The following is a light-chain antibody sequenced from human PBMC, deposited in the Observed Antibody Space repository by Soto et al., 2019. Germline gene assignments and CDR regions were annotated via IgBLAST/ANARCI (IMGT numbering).Light chain of an antibody. Sequence: QSVLTQPPSASGTPGQRVTISCPGSSSNIGSNTVNWYQQLPGTAPKLLIYSNNQRPSGVPDRFSGSKSGTSASLAISGLQSEDEADYYCAAWDDSLNGRVFGGGTKVTV. CDR3: AAWDDSLNGRV. CDR1: SSNIGSNT. V-gene: IGLV1-44*01. J-gene: IGLJ3*02. CDR2: SNN.